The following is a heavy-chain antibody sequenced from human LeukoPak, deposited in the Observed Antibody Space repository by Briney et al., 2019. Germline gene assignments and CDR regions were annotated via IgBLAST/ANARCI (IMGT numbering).Heavy chain of an antibody. CDR1: GGSFSGYY. J-gene: IGHJ6*02. Sequence: SETLSLTCAVYGGSFSGYYWSWIRQPPGKGLEWIGEINHSGSTNYNPSLKSRVTISVDTSKNHFSLKLSSVTAADTAVYYCARIPLYYCSGGSCYSQDYGMDVWGQGTTVTVSS. D-gene: IGHD2-15*01. CDR3: ARIPLYYCSGGSCYSQDYGMDV. V-gene: IGHV4-34*01. CDR2: INHSGST.